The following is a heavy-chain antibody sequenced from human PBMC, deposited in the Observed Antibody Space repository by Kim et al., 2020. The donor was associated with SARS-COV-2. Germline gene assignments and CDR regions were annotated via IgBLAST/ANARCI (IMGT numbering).Heavy chain of an antibody. Sequence: PSLKSRVTISVDTSKKQFSLKLSSMTAADTAVYYCARSLQIGGTTSSFDYCGQGALVTVSS. CDR3: ARSLQIGGTTSSFDY. J-gene: IGHJ4*02. D-gene: IGHD1-7*01. V-gene: IGHV4-34*01.